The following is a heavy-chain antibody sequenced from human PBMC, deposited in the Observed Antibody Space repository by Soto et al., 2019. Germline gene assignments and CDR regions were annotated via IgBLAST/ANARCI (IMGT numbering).Heavy chain of an antibody. J-gene: IGHJ6*02. D-gene: IGHD6-13*01. CDR1: GGSISSSSYY. CDR2: IYHSGST. CDR3: ARPRGIAADGTVGGRHYYGMDV. Sequence: SETLSLTCTVSGGSISSSSYYWGWIRQPPGKGLEWIGSIYHSGSTYYNPSLKSRVTISVDTSKNQFSLKLSSVTAADTAVYYCARPRGIAADGTVGGRHYYGMDVWGQGTTVTVSS. V-gene: IGHV4-39*01.